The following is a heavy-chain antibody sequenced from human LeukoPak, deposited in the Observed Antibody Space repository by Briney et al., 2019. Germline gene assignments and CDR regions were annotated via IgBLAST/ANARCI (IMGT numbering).Heavy chain of an antibody. CDR2: IRSKANSYAT. D-gene: IGHD1-1*01. Sequence: GGSLRLSCAASGFTFSDSAMHWVRQASGKGLEWVGRIRSKANSYATAYAASVKGRFTISRDDSKNTAHLQMNSLKTEDTAVYYCTTRAKGLVTNWGQGTLVTVSS. J-gene: IGHJ4*02. CDR3: TTRAKGLVTN. CDR1: GFTFSDSA. V-gene: IGHV3-73*01.